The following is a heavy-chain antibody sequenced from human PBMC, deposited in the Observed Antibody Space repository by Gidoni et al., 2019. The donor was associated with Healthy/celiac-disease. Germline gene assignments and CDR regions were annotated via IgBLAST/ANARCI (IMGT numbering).Heavy chain of an antibody. V-gene: IGHV3-23*01. J-gene: IGHJ6*02. CDR3: AKKRGDYVYYYGMDV. D-gene: IGHD4-17*01. CDR2: ISGSGGST. CDR1: GFTFSSYA. Sequence: EVQLLESGGGLVQHGGSLSITCAASGFTFSSYAMSWVRQAPGKGLEWVSSISGSGGSTYYADSVKGRFTISRDNSKNTLYLQMNSLRAEDTAVYYCAKKRGDYVYYYGMDVWGQGTTVTVSS.